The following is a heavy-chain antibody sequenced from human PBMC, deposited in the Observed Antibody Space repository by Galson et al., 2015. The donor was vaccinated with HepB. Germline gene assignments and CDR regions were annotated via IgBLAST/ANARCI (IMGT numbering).Heavy chain of an antibody. D-gene: IGHD3-10*01. Sequence: SLRLSCAASGFTFSSYAMSWVRQAPGKGLEWVSAISGSGGSTYYADSVKGRFTISRDNSKNTLYLQMNSLRAEDTAVYYCGGSGSLSRFDYWGQGTLVTVSS. CDR1: GFTFSSYA. CDR2: ISGSGGST. V-gene: IGHV3-23*01. CDR3: GGSGSLSRFDY. J-gene: IGHJ4*02.